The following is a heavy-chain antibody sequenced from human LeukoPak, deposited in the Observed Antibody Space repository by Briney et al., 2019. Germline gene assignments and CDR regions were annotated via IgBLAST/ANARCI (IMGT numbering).Heavy chain of an antibody. CDR1: GGSINNASYH. CDR2: IYYNGST. V-gene: IGHV4-39*01. D-gene: IGHD3-22*01. J-gene: IGHJ4*02. Sequence: PSETLSLTCTVSGGSINNASYHWGWLRQPPGKGLEWIGSIYYNGSTYYSPSLKSRLTISVDTSKNHFSLRLTSVTAADTAVYYCARHYYDSSGYWSPPGDYWAQGTLVTVSS. CDR3: ARHYYDSSGYWSPPGDY.